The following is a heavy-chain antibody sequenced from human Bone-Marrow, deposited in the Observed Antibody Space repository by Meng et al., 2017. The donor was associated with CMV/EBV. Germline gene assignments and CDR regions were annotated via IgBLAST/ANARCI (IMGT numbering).Heavy chain of an antibody. CDR1: GGSISSSSYY. CDR2: IYYSGST. V-gene: IGHV4-39*07. J-gene: IGHJ4*02. D-gene: IGHD6-19*01. CDR3: ARDYSSGEIDY. Sequence: SETLSLTCAVSGGSISSSSYYWGWIRQAPGKGLEWIGSIYYSGSTYYNPSLKSRVTISVDTSKNQFSLKLTSVTAADTAVYYCARDYSSGEIDYWGQGKLVNVDS.